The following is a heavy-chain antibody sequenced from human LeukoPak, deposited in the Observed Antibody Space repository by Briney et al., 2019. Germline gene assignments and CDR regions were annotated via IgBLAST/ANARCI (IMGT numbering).Heavy chain of an antibody. D-gene: IGHD1-26*01. CDR2: INPTGDST. Sequence: GASVKVSCKVSGYTLTELSMHWVRQAPGQGLEWMGLINPTGDSTGYAQKFQGRVTMTRDMSTSTDFMELSSLRSEDTAVYYCARDNSVGDNAWWFDPWGQGTLVTVSS. CDR1: GYTLTELS. J-gene: IGHJ5*02. CDR3: ARDNSVGDNAWWFDP. V-gene: IGHV1-46*01.